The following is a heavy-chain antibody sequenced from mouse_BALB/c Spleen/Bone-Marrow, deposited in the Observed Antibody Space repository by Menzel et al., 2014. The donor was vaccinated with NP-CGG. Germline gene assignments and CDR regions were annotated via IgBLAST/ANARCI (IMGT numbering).Heavy chain of an antibody. J-gene: IGHJ1*01. Sequence: VMLVESGGGLVQPGGSLRLSCATSGFPFTDYYMSWVRQTPGKALEWLGFIRNKANGYTTDYSVSVKGRFTISRDNSQSILYLQMNTLRAEDSATYYCARDENYDIYWYFDVWGAGTTVTVSS. D-gene: IGHD1-1*01. V-gene: IGHV7-3*02. CDR2: IRNKANGYTT. CDR3: ARDENYDIYWYFDV. CDR1: GFPFTDYY.